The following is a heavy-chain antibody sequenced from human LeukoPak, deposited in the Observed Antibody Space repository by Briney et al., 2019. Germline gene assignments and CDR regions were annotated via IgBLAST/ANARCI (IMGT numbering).Heavy chain of an antibody. CDR2: IFYSGNT. D-gene: IGHD2-15*01. CDR3: ARRAATPSGHHFDY. CDR1: GGSISSYY. V-gene: IGHV4-59*08. Sequence: SETLSLTCTVSGGSISSYYWSCIRQPPGKGLEWIGYIFYSGNTNYNPSLNSRVTMSVDTSKNQFSLKLSSVTAADTAVYYFARRAATPSGHHFDYWGQGNLVTVSS. J-gene: IGHJ4*02.